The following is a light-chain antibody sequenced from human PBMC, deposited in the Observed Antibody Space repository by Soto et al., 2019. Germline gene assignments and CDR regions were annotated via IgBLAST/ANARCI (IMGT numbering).Light chain of an antibody. CDR3: IQNLQPPLT. CDR1: QSIKNY. Sequence: DILMTQTPLSLSVSVGDRVSITCQASQSIKNYSDWYQQKPGKSPKLLIYLASDLESGVPYRFSGSGSGTDFTLNINSVEAEDIAAYYCIQNLQPPLTFGGGTKVDI. V-gene: IGKV1-33*01. J-gene: IGKJ4*01. CDR2: LAS.